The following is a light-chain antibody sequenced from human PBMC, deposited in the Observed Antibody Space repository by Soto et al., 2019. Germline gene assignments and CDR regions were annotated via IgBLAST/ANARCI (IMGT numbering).Light chain of an antibody. CDR3: QQYGSSPRMYT. CDR1: QSVSSSY. J-gene: IGKJ2*01. Sequence: EIVLTQSPGTLSLSPGERATLSCRASQSVSSSYLAWYQQKPGQAPRLLIYGASSRATGIPDRFSGSGSGTDFTLIISRLEPEDFAVYYCQQYGSSPRMYTFCQGTKLEIK. CDR2: GAS. V-gene: IGKV3-20*01.